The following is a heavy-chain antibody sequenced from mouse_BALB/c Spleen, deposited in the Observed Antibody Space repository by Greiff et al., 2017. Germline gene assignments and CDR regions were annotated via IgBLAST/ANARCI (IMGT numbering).Heavy chain of an antibody. CDR1: GFTFSSYT. Sequence: EVQLVESGGGLVKPGGSLKLSCAASGFTFSSYTMSWVRQTPEKRLEWVATISSGGGNTYYPDSVKGRFTISRDNAKNNLYLQMSSLRSEDTALYYCARYNPYYFDYWGQGTTLTVSS. V-gene: IGHV5-9*03. J-gene: IGHJ2*01. CDR2: ISSGGGNT. CDR3: ARYNPYYFDY.